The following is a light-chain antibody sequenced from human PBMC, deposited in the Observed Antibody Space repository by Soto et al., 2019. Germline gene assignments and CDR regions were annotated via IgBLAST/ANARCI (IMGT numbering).Light chain of an antibody. V-gene: IGKV3-20*01. CDR2: GTS. CDR3: QQYVSWT. Sequence: EIVLTQSPGTLSVSPGERATLSCRASQTISSNYLAWYQQKPGQAPSLLLYGTSSRATGIPDRFSGSWSGTDSTITTSRLEPEDSAIYYCQQYVSWTFGQGTKVEIK. J-gene: IGKJ1*01. CDR1: QTISSNY.